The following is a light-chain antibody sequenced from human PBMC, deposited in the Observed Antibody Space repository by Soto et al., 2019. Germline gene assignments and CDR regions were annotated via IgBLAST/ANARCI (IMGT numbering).Light chain of an antibody. Sequence: DIQMTQSPSSLSASVGDRVTITCQASQDISNYLNWYQQKPGKAPRLLIYDASNLKTGVPSRFSGTGSGTDFTFTISGLQHEDIATYYCQQYDKLPYTFGQGTKLEIK. CDR3: QQYDKLPYT. V-gene: IGKV1-33*01. J-gene: IGKJ2*01. CDR2: DAS. CDR1: QDISNY.